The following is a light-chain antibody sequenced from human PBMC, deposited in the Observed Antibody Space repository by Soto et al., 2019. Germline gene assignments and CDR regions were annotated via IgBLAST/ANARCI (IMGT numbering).Light chain of an antibody. CDR1: SSNIGFNA. V-gene: IGLV1-47*02. J-gene: IGLJ3*02. CDR2: GNS. CDR3: AAWDDSLRGVV. Sequence: QTVVTQPPSASGTPGQRVTLSCSGCSSNIGFNAVNWYQQLPGAAPKLLMHGNSQRPSGVPERFSGSKSGTSASLAIIGRRSEDEAAYYCAAWDDSLRGVVFGGGTKLTV.